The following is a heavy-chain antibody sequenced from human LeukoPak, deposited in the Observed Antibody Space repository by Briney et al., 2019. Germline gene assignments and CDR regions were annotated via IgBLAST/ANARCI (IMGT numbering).Heavy chain of an antibody. CDR3: ARELRIQPPHRGAFDI. CDR2: IYYSGST. V-gene: IGHV4-39*07. Sequence: SETLSLTCTVSGGSISSSSYYWGWIRQPPGKGLEWIGSIYYSGSTYYNPSLKSRVTISVDTSKNRFSLKLSPVTAADTAVYYCARELRIQPPHRGAFDIWGQGTMVTVSS. D-gene: IGHD5-18*01. CDR1: GGSISSSSYY. J-gene: IGHJ3*02.